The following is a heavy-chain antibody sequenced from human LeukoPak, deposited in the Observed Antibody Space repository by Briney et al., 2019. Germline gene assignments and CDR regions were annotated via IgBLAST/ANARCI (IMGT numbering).Heavy chain of an antibody. CDR2: INHSGST. CDR3: ARGAGRVRGVRY. V-gene: IGHV4-34*01. D-gene: IGHD3-10*01. J-gene: IGHJ4*02. Sequence: SETLSLTCAVYGGSFSGYYWSWIRQSPGKGLEWIGEINHSGSTNYNPSLKSRVTISVDTSKNQFFLKLGSVTAADTAVYYCARGAGRVRGVRYWGQGTLVTVSS. CDR1: GGSFSGYY.